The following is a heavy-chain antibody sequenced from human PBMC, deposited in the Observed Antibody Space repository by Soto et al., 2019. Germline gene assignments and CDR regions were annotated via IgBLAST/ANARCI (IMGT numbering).Heavy chain of an antibody. D-gene: IGHD6-25*01. CDR1: GGSFSGYY. Sequence: PSGTLSLTCAVCGGSFSGYYWSWIRQPPGKGLEWIGEINHSGSTNYNPSLKSRVTISVDTSKNQFSLKLSSVTAADTAVYYCARKRTNYGMDVWGQGTTVTVSS. J-gene: IGHJ6*02. CDR2: INHSGST. V-gene: IGHV4-34*01. CDR3: ARKRTNYGMDV.